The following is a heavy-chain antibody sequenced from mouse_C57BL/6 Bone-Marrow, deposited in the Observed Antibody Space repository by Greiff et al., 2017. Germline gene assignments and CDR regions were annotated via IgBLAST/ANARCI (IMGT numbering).Heavy chain of an antibody. V-gene: IGHV1-55*01. CDR1: GYTFTSYW. CDR2: IYPGSGST. CDR3: ARRGAYYSNYSWFAY. J-gene: IGHJ3*01. D-gene: IGHD2-5*01. Sequence: QVQLKQPGAELVKPGASVKMSCKASGYTFTSYWITWVKQRPGQGLEWIGDIYPGSGSTNYNEKFKSKATLTVDTSSSTAYMQLSSLTSEDSAVYYCARRGAYYSNYSWFAYWGQGTLVTVSA.